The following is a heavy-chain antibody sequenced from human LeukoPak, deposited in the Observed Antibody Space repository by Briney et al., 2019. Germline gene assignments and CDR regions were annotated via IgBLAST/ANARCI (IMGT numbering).Heavy chain of an antibody. CDR2: INRGGGIA. V-gene: IGHV3-48*03. CDR1: GFIFSNYE. J-gene: IGHJ4*02. D-gene: IGHD2-8*01. CDR3: ARDSMVH. Sequence: GGSLRLSCAASGFIFSNYEMNWVRQAPGKGLEWVSYINRGGGIAYYVDSVRGRFTISRDNTKNALYLQMNSLRAEDTAVYYCARDSMVHWGQGTLVTVSS.